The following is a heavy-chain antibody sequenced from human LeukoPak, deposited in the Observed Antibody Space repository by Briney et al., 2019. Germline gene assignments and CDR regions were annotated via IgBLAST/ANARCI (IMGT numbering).Heavy chain of an antibody. CDR3: ARDPPSYYYDSSGYYYDY. D-gene: IGHD3-22*01. J-gene: IGHJ4*02. V-gene: IGHV3-66*01. CDR2: IYSGGST. Sequence: PGGSLRLSCAASGFTVSSNYMSWVRQAPGKGLEWVSVIYSGGSTYYADSVKGRFTISRDNAKNSLYLQMNSLRAEDTAVYYCARDPPSYYYDSSGYYYDYWGQGTLVTVSS. CDR1: GFTVSSNY.